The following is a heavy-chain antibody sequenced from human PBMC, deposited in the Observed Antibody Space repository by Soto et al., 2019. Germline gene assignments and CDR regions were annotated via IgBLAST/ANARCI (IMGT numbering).Heavy chain of an antibody. CDR1: GHTFTDSS. D-gene: IGHD5-12*01. V-gene: IGHV1-2*02. J-gene: IGHJ5*02. CDR2: INLNSGGT. CDR3: ARDLGGYDLYGPDT. Sequence: ASVTVSCKASGHTFTDSSMHWVRQAPGQGLEWMGWINLNSGGTYYAQKFQGRVTMTRDMSISTADMEMSRLNSDEPAVYYCARDLGGYDLYGPDTWGQGTLVTVSS.